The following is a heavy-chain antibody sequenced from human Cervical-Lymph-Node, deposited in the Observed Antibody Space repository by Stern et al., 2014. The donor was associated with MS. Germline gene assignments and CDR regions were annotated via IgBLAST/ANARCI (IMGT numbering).Heavy chain of an antibody. CDR1: GFSFGDYA. CDR2: IRSKGHGGTT. Sequence: EVQLVQSGGGSVQPGRSLRLSCTASGFSFGDYAMGWFRQAPGEGLEWVGFIRSKGHGGTTEYAASVKGRFTISRDDSKSIAYLQMNSLKTEDTAVYYCAMDFWSGFYPFDFWGQGTLVTVSS. J-gene: IGHJ4*02. D-gene: IGHD3-3*01. V-gene: IGHV3-49*03. CDR3: AMDFWSGFYPFDF.